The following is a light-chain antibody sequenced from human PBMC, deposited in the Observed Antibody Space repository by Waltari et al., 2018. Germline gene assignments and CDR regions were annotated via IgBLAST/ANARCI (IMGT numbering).Light chain of an antibody. CDR1: SSNIAING. J-gene: IGLJ3*02. Sequence: QSVLTQPASASGTPGQRVTISCSGSSSNIAINGVNWYQQIPGTAPKLLIYNKDQRPPGVPDRFSGSKCGTSASLAISGLQSEDEADYYCATWDDNLKGLFGGGTKLTVL. CDR2: NKD. V-gene: IGLV1-44*01. CDR3: ATWDDNLKGL.